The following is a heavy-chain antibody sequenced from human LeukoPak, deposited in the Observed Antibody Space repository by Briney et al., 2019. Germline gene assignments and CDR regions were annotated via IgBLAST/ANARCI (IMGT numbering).Heavy chain of an antibody. D-gene: IGHD2-2*01. V-gene: IGHV4-39*07. CDR2: IFYSGST. CDR1: GGSISTSNYY. Sequence: SETLSLTCTVSGGSISTSNYYWGWIRQPPGKGLEWIGNIFYSGSTYYSPSVKSRVTISLDTSKNQFSLKLNSVTAADTAVYYCAKSSVYGLVVIWREAAIVSVSS. J-gene: IGHJ3*02. CDR3: AKSSVYGLVVI.